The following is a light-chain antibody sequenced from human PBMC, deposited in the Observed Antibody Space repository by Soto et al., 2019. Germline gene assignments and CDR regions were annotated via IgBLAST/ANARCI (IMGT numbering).Light chain of an antibody. Sequence: QSVLPQPPSASGTPGQRGTISCSGSSSNIGSNYVYWYQQLPGTAPKLLIYRNNQRPSGVPDRFSGSKSGTSASLAISGLRSEDEADYYCAAWDDSLSGGVFGTGTKLTVL. CDR2: RNN. CDR3: AAWDDSLSGGV. J-gene: IGLJ1*01. V-gene: IGLV1-47*01. CDR1: SSNIGSNY.